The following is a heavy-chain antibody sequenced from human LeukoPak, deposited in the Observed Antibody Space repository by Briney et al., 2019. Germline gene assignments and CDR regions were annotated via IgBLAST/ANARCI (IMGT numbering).Heavy chain of an antibody. CDR1: GFTFSSYA. CDR2: ISGSGGST. J-gene: IGHJ4*02. Sequence: GGSLRLSCAASGFTFSSYAMSWVRQAPGQGLEWVSAISGSGGSTYYAASVKGRFTISRDNSKNSLCLQMNSLRAEDTSVYYCAKDHRLWSPFDYWGQGTLVTVSS. CDR3: AKDHRLWSPFDY. V-gene: IGHV3-23*01. D-gene: IGHD5-18*01.